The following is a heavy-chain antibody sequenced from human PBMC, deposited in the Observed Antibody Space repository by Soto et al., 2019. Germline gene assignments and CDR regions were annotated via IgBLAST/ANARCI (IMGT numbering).Heavy chain of an antibody. CDR1: GYSISSGYY. CDR3: GRQKGGGIYGDYVAD. Sequence: SETLSLTCAASGYSISSGYYWGWLRQPPGKGLEWIGHMYHSGSIYYNPSLQSRVTISMDTSKNEFSLKLTSVTAADTAVYYCGRQKGGGIYGDYVADWGQGTLVTVSS. D-gene: IGHD4-17*01. CDR2: MYHSGSI. J-gene: IGHJ4*02. V-gene: IGHV4-38-2*01.